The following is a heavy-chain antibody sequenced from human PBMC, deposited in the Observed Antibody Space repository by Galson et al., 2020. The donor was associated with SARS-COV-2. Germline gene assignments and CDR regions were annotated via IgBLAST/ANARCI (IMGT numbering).Heavy chain of an antibody. D-gene: IGHD3-10*01. CDR3: TTEVLTMAREVVGIWFFDL. CDR1: EFSFSDAW. J-gene: IGHJ2*01. Sequence: GESLKISCAASEFSFSDAWMSWIRQAPGKGLEWIGRIKSKADGGTTDYAAPVKGRFIISRDDSKHTVYLEMNSLKTEDTAFYYCTTEVLTMAREVVGIWFFDLWGRGTLVTVSS. CDR2: IKSKADGGTT. V-gene: IGHV3-15*01.